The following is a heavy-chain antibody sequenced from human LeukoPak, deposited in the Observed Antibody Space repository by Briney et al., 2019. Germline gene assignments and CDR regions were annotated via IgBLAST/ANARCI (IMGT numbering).Heavy chain of an antibody. D-gene: IGHD3-9*01. V-gene: IGHV3-48*01. J-gene: IGHJ5*02. CDR1: GFTLSSYA. CDR2: ISSSSSTI. CDR3: ARVVLYSDILTGQNWFDP. Sequence: XGSLRLSCAASGFTLSSYAMSWVRQAPGKGLEWTSYISSSSSTIYYADSVKGRFTISRDNAKNSLYLQMNSLRAEDTAVYYCARVVLYSDILTGQNWFDPRGQGTLVTVSS.